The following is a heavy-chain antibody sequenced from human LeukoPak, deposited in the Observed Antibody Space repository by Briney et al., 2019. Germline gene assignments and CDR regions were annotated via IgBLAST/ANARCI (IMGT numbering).Heavy chain of an antibody. CDR2: ITTSDGNT. CDR3: AKALGGSGSYRNWFDP. J-gene: IGHJ5*02. CDR1: GFTLSSYT. D-gene: IGHD1-26*01. Sequence: GGSLRLSCAASGFTLSSYTMSWVRQAPGKGLEWVSTITTSDGNTYYADSVKGRFTVSRDNSKNTLFLQMNSLRAEDTAVYYCAKALGGSGSYRNWFDPWGQGTLVTVSS. V-gene: IGHV3-23*01.